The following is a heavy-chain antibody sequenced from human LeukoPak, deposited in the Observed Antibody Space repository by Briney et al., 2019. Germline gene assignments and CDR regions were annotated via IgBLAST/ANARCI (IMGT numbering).Heavy chain of an antibody. J-gene: IGHJ4*02. CDR2: IYYSGST. CDR3: ARGRIAVAGMPPIY. Sequence: SETLSLTCAVSGGSISSSNWWSWVRQPPGKGLEWIGEIYYSGSTNYNPPLKSRVTISVDKSKNQFSLKLSSVTAADTAVYYCARGRIAVAGMPPIYWGQGTLVTVSS. D-gene: IGHD6-19*01. V-gene: IGHV4-4*02. CDR1: GGSISSSNW.